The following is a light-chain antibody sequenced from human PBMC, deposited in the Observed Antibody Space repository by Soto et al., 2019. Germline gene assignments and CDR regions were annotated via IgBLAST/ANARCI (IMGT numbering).Light chain of an antibody. CDR1: SSDVGGYNY. CDR3: SSYTSSTTNV. V-gene: IGLV2-14*03. J-gene: IGLJ1*01. Sequence: QSALTQPASVSGSPGQWITISCTGTSSDVGGYNYVSWYQQHPGKAPKLLINDVSNRPSGISDRFSGSKSGNTASLTISGLQAEDEADYYCSSYTSSTTNVFGTGTKVTVL. CDR2: DVS.